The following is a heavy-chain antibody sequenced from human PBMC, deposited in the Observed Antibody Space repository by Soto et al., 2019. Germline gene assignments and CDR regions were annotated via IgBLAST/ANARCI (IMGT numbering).Heavy chain of an antibody. CDR2: ITSSGSTT. Sequence: QVQLVESGGDLVKPGGSLRLSCAASGFTFSDYYMSWIRQAPGKGLEWVSSITSSGSTTYYTDSVKGRFTISRDNAKNFLYLQMNSQSAENTAVYYCGRGRYSYGAYYFDYWGQGTLVTVSS. CDR3: GRGRYSYGAYYFDY. J-gene: IGHJ4*02. V-gene: IGHV3-11*01. CDR1: GFTFSDYY. D-gene: IGHD5-18*01.